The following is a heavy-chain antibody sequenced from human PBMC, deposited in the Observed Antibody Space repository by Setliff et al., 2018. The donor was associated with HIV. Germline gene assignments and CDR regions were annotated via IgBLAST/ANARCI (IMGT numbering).Heavy chain of an antibody. J-gene: IGHJ3*02. CDR2: FDPKDGKT. V-gene: IGHV1-24*01. Sequence: ASAKVSCKVSGYTLTELSRHWVRQAPGKGLEWMGSFDPKDGKTRYAQKFQGRVTMTEDTSTDTAYMELSSLRSEDTAVYYCARDRSNYVGLDAFDIWGQGTMVTVSS. CDR1: GYTLTELS. CDR3: ARDRSNYVGLDAFDI. D-gene: IGHD4-4*01.